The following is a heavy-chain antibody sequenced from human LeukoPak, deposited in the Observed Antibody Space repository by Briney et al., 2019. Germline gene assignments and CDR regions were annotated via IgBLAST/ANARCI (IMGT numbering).Heavy chain of an antibody. V-gene: IGHV3-74*03. CDR2: IRPDGREI. CDR3: ARDLGCDVSGPYGFGLGV. Sequence: GGSLRLPCAPSGFPLNRHWMHWARHAPGKGLVWVSRIRPDGREIPYAPPVKGRFTISRENAENTLYLQMNSLRADDTAVYYCARDLGCDVSGPYGFGLGVWGRGTTVTVCS. CDR1: GFPLNRHW. D-gene: IGHD2-15*01. J-gene: IGHJ6*01.